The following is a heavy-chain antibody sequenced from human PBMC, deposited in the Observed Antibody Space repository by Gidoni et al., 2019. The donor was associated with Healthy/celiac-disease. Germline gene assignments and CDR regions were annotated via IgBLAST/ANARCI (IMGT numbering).Heavy chain of an antibody. CDR3: ARIPAITMILGGGMDV. CDR1: GCPFTRYE. V-gene: IGHV1-8*01. J-gene: IGHJ6*02. CDR2: MNPTSGNT. D-gene: IGHD3-22*01. Sequence: QVQLVQSGAEVKKPGASVKVSCQASGCPFTRYEINWVRKATGQGLAWMGWMNPTSGNTGYAQKFQGRVTMTRTTSISTAYMELSSLRSEDTAVYYCARIPAITMILGGGMDVWGQGTTVTVSS.